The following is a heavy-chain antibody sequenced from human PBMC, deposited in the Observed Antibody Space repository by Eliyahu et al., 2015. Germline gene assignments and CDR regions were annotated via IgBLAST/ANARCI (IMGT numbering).Heavy chain of an antibody. D-gene: IGHD6-6*01. CDR1: GFTFXSYW. CDR2: INSDESSR. V-gene: IGHV3-74*01. CDR3: ARETSEIGARWFDY. J-gene: IGHJ4*02. Sequence: EVQLVESGGXLVQPGGSLRLXCAASGFTFXSYWXHWVRQAPGKGLVWVSRINSDESSRTYADSVKGRFTISRDNAKNTLYLQMNNLRAEDTAVYYCARETSEIGARWFDYWGQGTLVTVSS.